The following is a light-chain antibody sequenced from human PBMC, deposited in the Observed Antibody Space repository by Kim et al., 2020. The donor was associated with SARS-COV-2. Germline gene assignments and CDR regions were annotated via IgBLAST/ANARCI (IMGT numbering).Light chain of an antibody. J-gene: IGKJ3*01. V-gene: IGKV3-20*01. CDR1: QSVSSSY. Sequence: LSPGERATLSCRASQSVSSSYLAWYQQKPGQAPRLLIYGASSRATGIPDRFSGSGSGTDFTLTISRLEPEDFAVYYCQQYGSSPLTFGPGTKVD. CDR2: GAS. CDR3: QQYGSSPLT.